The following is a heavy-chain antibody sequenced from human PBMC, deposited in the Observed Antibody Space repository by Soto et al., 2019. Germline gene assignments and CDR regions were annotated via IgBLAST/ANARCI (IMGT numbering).Heavy chain of an antibody. Sequence: ASVKVSCKASGYTFTSYDINWVRQATGQGLEWMGWMNPNSGTTGYAQKFQGRVTITANESTSTAYMELSSLRSEDTAVYYCARVKIRGEWFGELSVRFGDYYYGMDVWGQGTTVTVSS. J-gene: IGHJ6*02. CDR3: ARVKIRGEWFGELSVRFGDYYYGMDV. CDR1: GYTFTSYD. V-gene: IGHV1-8*01. D-gene: IGHD3-10*01. CDR2: MNPNSGTT.